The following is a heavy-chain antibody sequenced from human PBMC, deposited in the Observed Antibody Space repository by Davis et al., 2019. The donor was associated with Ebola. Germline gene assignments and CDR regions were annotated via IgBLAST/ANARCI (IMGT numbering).Heavy chain of an antibody. CDR3: ARDLGGGVVAGGYFDY. J-gene: IGHJ4*02. V-gene: IGHV3-30-3*01. CDR1: GFTFSSYA. D-gene: IGHD2-8*02. Sequence: PGGSLRLSCAASGFTFSSYAMHWVRQAPGKGLEWVAVISYDGSNKYYADSVKGRFTISRDNSKNTLYLQMNSLRAEDTAVYYCARDLGGGVVAGGYFDYWGQGTLVTVSS. CDR2: ISYDGSNK.